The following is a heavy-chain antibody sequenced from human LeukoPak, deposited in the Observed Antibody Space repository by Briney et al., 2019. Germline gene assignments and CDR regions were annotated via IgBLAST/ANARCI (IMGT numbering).Heavy chain of an antibody. D-gene: IGHD2-21*01. Sequence: GGSLRLSCAASGFTFSSYGMHWVRQAPGKGLEWVAVVSSEGSVKWYADSVKGRFTISRDNAKNTLYVQMDSLRAEDTAVYYCTKEGAGGGRYSFDGWGQGALVTVSS. CDR2: VSSEGSVK. CDR3: TKEGAGGGRYSFDG. V-gene: IGHV3-30*18. J-gene: IGHJ4*02. CDR1: GFTFSSYG.